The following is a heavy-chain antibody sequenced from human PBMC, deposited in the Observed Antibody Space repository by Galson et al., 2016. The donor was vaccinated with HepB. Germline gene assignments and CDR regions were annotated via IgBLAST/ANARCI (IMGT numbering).Heavy chain of an antibody. J-gene: IGHJ4*02. CDR2: IWYDGSNK. D-gene: IGHD1/OR15-1a*01. CDR3: AKDFNFRDRSTSGTIYN. CDR1: GFSFSRYG. Sequence: SLRLSCAASGFSFSRYGMHWVRQAPGRGLEWVAIIWYDGSNKFYADSVQGRFTISRDNSKNTLYLQMNSLRTEDTALYYCAKDFNFRDRSTSGTIYNWGQGTLVTVSS. V-gene: IGHV3-30*02.